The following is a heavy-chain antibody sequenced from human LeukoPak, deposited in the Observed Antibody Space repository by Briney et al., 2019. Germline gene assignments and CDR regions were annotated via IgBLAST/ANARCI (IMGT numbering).Heavy chain of an antibody. V-gene: IGHV4-4*02. CDR3: ARVIDYGDYHFDY. D-gene: IGHD4-17*01. CDR2: IYHSGST. CDR1: GGSISSSNW. Sequence: PSETLSLTCAVSGGSISSSNWWSWVRQPPGKGLEWIGEIYHSGSTNYNPSLKSRVTISVDKSKNQFSLKLSSVTAADTAVYYCARVIDYGDYHFDYWGQGTLVTVSS. J-gene: IGHJ4*02.